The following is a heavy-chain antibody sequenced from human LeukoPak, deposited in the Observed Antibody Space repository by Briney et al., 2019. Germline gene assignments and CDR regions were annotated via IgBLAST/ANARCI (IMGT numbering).Heavy chain of an antibody. Sequence: PGGSLRLSRGASGFIFKRYWMSWVRQAPGKGPEWVANIKENGSEEYYVDSVKGRFTISRDNAKNSLYLQMNSLRAEDTAVYYCARVLSGGSCIFDYWGQGTPVTVSS. V-gene: IGHV3-7*03. J-gene: IGHJ4*02. D-gene: IGHD2-15*01. CDR3: ARVLSGGSCIFDY. CDR2: IKENGSEE. CDR1: GFIFKRYW.